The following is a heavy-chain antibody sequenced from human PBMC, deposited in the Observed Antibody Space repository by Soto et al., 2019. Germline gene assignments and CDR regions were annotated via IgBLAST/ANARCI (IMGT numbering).Heavy chain of an antibody. Sequence: QITLKESGPTLVKPTQTLTLTCTFSGFSLSTSGVGVAWIRQPPGNALEWLALIYWDDDKRYRPSLETRLTVTKDTSKNQVVVSMTNMDSVDTATYYCAYLPCSGGSCYWFSYSGMDVWGQGTTVTVSS. J-gene: IGHJ6*02. CDR1: GFSLSTSGVG. CDR2: IYWDDDK. V-gene: IGHV2-5*02. D-gene: IGHD2-15*01. CDR3: AYLPCSGGSCYWFSYSGMDV.